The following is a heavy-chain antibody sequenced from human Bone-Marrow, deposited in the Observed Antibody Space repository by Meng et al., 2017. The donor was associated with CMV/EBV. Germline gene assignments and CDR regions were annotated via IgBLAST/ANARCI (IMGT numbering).Heavy chain of an antibody. J-gene: IGHJ6*01. Sequence: LRLSCTVSGYSISSGYYWGWIRQPPGKGLEWIGSIYHSGSTYYNPSLKSRVTISVDTSKNQFSLKLSSVTAADTAVYYCARSTNYGMDVWGQGTMVTVSS. CDR1: GYSISSGYY. V-gene: IGHV4-38-2*02. CDR3: ARSTNYGMDV. D-gene: IGHD1-26*01. CDR2: IYHSGST.